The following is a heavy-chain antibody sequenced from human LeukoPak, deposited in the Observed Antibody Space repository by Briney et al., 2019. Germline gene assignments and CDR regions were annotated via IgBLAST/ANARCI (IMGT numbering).Heavy chain of an antibody. V-gene: IGHV4-38-2*02. CDR3: ARLAAADYVEGDGRNYNHHYYMDV. CDR1: TYSISSGYY. Sequence: SETLSLTCTVSTYSISSGYYWGWIRQPPGKGLEWIGNVRHFGNTNYNPSLKSRVTISVDMSKNQFSLKLTSVTAADTAMYYCARLAAADYVEGDGRNYNHHYYMDVWGTGTTVTVSS. CDR2: VRHFGNT. J-gene: IGHJ6*03. D-gene: IGHD6-25*01.